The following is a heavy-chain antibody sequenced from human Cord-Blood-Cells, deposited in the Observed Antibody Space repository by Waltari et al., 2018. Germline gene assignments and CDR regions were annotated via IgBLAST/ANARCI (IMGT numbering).Heavy chain of an antibody. J-gene: IGHJ4*02. D-gene: IGHD1-26*01. Sequence: EVQLVESGGGLIQPGGSLTLSCAASGFTVSSNYMSWVRQAPGKGLEWVSVIYSGGSTYYADSVKGRFTISRDNSKNTLYLQMNSRRAEDTAVYYCARYRYSGSYYGGWGQGTLVTVSS. CDR2: IYSGGST. V-gene: IGHV3-53*01. CDR1: GFTVSSNY. CDR3: ARYRYSGSYYGG.